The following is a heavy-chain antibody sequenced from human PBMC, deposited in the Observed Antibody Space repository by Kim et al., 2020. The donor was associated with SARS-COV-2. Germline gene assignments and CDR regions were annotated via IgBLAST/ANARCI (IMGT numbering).Heavy chain of an antibody. J-gene: IGHJ5*02. D-gene: IGHD3-10*01. CDR2: ISYDGSNT. CDR3: AKDLQTYYYGSGSP. CDR1: GFTFSSYG. V-gene: IGHV3-30*18. Sequence: GGSLRLSCAASGFTFSSYGMHWVRQAPGKGLEWVAVISYDGSNTYYADSVKGRFTISRDNSKNTLYLQMNSLRAEDTAVYYCAKDLQTYYYGSGSPWGQGTLVTVSS.